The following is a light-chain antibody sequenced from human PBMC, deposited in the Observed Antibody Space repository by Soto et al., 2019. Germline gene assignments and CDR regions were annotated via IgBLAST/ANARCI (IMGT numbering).Light chain of an antibody. CDR3: SSYTTSTTTTSSYV. V-gene: IGLV2-14*01. CDR2: DVN. CDR1: SSDVGGYNY. J-gene: IGLJ1*01. Sequence: QSALTQPASVSGSPGQSITISCTGSSSDVGGYNYVSWYQQHPGKAPKLMIYDVNNRPSGVSNRFSGSKSGNTASLTISGLQAEDEADYYCSSYTTSTTTTSSYVFGTGTKVTVL.